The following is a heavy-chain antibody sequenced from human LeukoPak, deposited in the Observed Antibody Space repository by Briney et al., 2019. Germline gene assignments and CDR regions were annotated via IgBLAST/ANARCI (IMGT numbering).Heavy chain of an antibody. D-gene: IGHD4-11*01. CDR3: AREFDYSTSGAGY. CDR1: GFTFSSYW. J-gene: IGHJ4*02. V-gene: IGHV3-7*01. Sequence: PGGSLRLSCAASGFTFSSYWMSWVRQAPGKGLEWVANIKQDGSEKYYVDSVKGRFTISRDNAKNSLYLQMNSLRAEDTAVYYCAREFDYSTSGAGYWGQGTLVTVSS. CDR2: IKQDGSEK.